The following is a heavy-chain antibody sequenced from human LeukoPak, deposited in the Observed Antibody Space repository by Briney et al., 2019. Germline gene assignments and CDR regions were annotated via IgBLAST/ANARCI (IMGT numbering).Heavy chain of an antibody. Sequence: PGGSLRLSCAVSGFTSQFTFSSRWMHWVRQAPGKGLVWVSLVKTDGSPNYADSGRGRFTVSRDNAKNTLYLQMNNLRVEDTALYFCHPLGYTSNWGQGALVTVSS. V-gene: IGHV3-74*01. CDR3: HPLGYTSN. CDR2: VKTDGSP. J-gene: IGHJ4*02. CDR1: GFTSQFTFSSRW. D-gene: IGHD1-1*01.